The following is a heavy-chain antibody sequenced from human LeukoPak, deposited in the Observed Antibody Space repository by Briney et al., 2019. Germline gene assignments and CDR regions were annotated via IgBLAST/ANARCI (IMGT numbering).Heavy chain of an antibody. CDR1: GYTFTSYG. CDR3: ATDLGVVVPAAIV. J-gene: IGHJ4*02. Sequence: ASVKVSCKASGYTFTSYGISWVRQAPGQGLEWMGWISAYNGNTNYAQKLQGRVTMTTDTSTSTAYMELSSLRSEDTAVYYCATDLGVVVPAAIVWGQGTLVTVSS. V-gene: IGHV1-18*01. CDR2: ISAYNGNT. D-gene: IGHD2-2*02.